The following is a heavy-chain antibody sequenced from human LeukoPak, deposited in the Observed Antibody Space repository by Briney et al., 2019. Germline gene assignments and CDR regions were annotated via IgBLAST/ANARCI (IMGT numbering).Heavy chain of an antibody. CDR3: ARVVIVAMGFDY. Sequence: SETLSLTCTVSGGSISSSSYYWGWIRQPPGKGLEWVGSIYYSGSTYYNPSLKSRVTISVDTSKNQFSLKLSSVTAADTAVYYCARVVIVAMGFDYWGQGTLVTVSS. V-gene: IGHV4-39*07. CDR2: IYYSGST. J-gene: IGHJ4*02. D-gene: IGHD5-12*01. CDR1: GGSISSSSYY.